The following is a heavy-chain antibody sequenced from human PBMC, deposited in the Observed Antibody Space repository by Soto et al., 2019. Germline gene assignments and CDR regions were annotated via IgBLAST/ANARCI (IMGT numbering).Heavy chain of an antibody. CDR3: AIDISSWYFHFDY. D-gene: IGHD6-13*01. Sequence: EVQLVESGGGLVQPGRSLRLSCAASGFTFDDYAMHWVRQAPGKGLEWVSGISWNSGSIGYADSVKGRFTISRDNAKNSLYLQMNSLRAEDTALYYCAIDISSWYFHFDYWGQGTLVTVSS. V-gene: IGHV3-9*01. CDR2: ISWNSGSI. CDR1: GFTFDDYA. J-gene: IGHJ4*02.